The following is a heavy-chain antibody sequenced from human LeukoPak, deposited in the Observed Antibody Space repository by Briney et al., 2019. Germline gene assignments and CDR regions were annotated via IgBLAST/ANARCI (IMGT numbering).Heavy chain of an antibody. D-gene: IGHD2-15*01. CDR2: INHSGST. V-gene: IGHV4-34*01. CDR3: ARELVGDCSGGSCYSDAFDI. Sequence: SETLSLTCAVYGGSFSGYYWSWIRQPPGKGLEWIGEINHSGSTNYNPSLKRRVTISVDTSKNQFSLKLSSVTAADTAVYYCARELVGDCSGGSCYSDAFDIWGQGTMVTVSS. J-gene: IGHJ3*02. CDR1: GGSFSGYY.